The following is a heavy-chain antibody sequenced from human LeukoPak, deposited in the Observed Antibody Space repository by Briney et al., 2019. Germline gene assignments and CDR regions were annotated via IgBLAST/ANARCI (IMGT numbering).Heavy chain of an antibody. CDR1: GFTFNNYA. V-gene: IGHV3-23*01. CDR3: AKDFSYRFLEGHHGLDY. D-gene: IGHD3-3*01. Sequence: GGSLSLSCAASGFTFNNYAMSWVRQAPGKGLEWVSAIIVSGGSTYYADSVKGRFTISTVISNNTVYLQTNSLTIDDTAVNYCAKDFSYRFLEGHHGLDYWGQGILVTVSS. CDR2: IIVSGGST. J-gene: IGHJ4*02.